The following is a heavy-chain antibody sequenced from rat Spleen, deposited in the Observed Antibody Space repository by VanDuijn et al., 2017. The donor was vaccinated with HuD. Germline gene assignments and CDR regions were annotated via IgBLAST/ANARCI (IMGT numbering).Heavy chain of an antibody. V-gene: IGHV5-25*01. J-gene: IGHJ2*01. CDR1: GFTFSSYV. CDR3: VRHGYTRYYFDY. CDR2: ISPSGGGI. Sequence: EGQLVESGGGLVEPGRSLKLSCAASGFTFSSYVMDWVRQAPKKGLEWVTSISPSGGGIYYPDSVKGRFTISRDNAKSTLYLQMDSLRSEDTASYYCVRHGYTRYYFDYWGQGVMVTVSS. D-gene: IGHD1-9*01.